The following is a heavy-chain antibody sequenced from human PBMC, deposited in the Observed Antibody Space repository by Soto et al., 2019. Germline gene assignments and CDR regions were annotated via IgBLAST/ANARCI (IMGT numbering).Heavy chain of an antibody. Sequence: ASVKVSCKASGGTFSSYAISWVRQAPGQGLEWMGGVIPIFGTANYAQKFQGRVTITADESTSTAYMELSSLRSEDTAVYYCARGSGWDRAFDIWGQGTMVTVSS. CDR2: VIPIFGTA. D-gene: IGHD6-19*01. J-gene: IGHJ3*02. CDR1: GGTFSSYA. V-gene: IGHV1-69*13. CDR3: ARGSGWDRAFDI.